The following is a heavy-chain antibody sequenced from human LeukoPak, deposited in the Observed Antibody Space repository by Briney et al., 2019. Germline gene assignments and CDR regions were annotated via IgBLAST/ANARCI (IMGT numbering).Heavy chain of an antibody. Sequence: VGSLRLSCAASGFTFSSYSMNWVRQAPGKGLEWVSSISSSSSYIYYADSVKGRFTISRDNAKNSLYLQMNSLRAEDTAVYYCARDREAVAGTVWFDPWGQGTLVTVSS. V-gene: IGHV3-21*01. J-gene: IGHJ5*02. CDR1: GFTFSSYS. CDR2: ISSSSSYI. D-gene: IGHD6-19*01. CDR3: ARDREAVAGTVWFDP.